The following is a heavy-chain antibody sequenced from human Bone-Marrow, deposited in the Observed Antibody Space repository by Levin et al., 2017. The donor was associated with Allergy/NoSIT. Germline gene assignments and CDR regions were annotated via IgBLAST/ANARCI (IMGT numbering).Heavy chain of an antibody. CDR2: IYHSGSS. V-gene: IGHV4-38-2*02. D-gene: IGHD5-18*01. CDR3: ARLQRGYSSEIDY. CDR1: GYSISSGYY. J-gene: IGHJ4*02. Sequence: GSLSLTCTVSGYSISSGYYWGWIRQPPGKGLEWIGNIYHSGSSYYDPSLKSRVAISVDASKNQFSLKLTSVTAADTAVYYCARLQRGYSSEIDYWGQGTLVTVSS.